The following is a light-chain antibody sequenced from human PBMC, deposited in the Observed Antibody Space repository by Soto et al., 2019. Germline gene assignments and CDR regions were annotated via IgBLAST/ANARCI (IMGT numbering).Light chain of an antibody. CDR2: KAS. Sequence: DIQMTQSPSTLSGSVGDRVTITCRASQTISSWLAWYQQKPGKAPKLLIYKASTLKSGVPSRFSGSGAGTDFTLTIRSLQPEDFATYYCQQTFRPPRTFGGGTKVVIK. CDR3: QQTFRPPRT. J-gene: IGKJ4*01. CDR1: QTISSW. V-gene: IGKV1-5*03.